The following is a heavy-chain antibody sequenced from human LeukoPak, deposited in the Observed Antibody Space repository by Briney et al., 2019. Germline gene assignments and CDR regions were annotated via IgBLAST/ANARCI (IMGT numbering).Heavy chain of an antibody. CDR1: GLTFSGYA. J-gene: IGHJ4*02. V-gene: IGHV3-7*01. CDR2: IKQDGSAK. D-gene: IGHD2-2*01. CDR3: ARWRGSTSERSDY. Sequence: GGSLRLSCAASGLTFSGYAMRWVRRFPGKGLEWVANIKQDGSAKLYVDSVKGRFTISRDNAKNSLYLQMDSLRVEDTATYYCARWRGSTSERSDYWGQGTLVTVSS.